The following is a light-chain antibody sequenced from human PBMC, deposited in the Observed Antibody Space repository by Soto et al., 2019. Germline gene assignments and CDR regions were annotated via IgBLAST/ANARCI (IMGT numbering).Light chain of an antibody. CDR2: AAS. J-gene: IGKJ1*01. CDR3: QKYNSAPPWT. Sequence: DIQMTQSPSSLSASVGEGVTITCRASQGISNYLAWYQQKPGKVPKLLIYAASTLQSGVPSRFSGSGSGTDFTLTISSLQPEDVATYYCQKYNSAPPWTFGQGTKVEIK. CDR1: QGISNY. V-gene: IGKV1-27*01.